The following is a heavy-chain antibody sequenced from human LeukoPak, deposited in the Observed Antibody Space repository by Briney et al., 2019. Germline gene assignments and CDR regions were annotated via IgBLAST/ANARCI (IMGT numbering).Heavy chain of an antibody. CDR2: IYYSGST. Sequence: SETLSLTCTVSGGSISSYYWSWIRQPPGKGLEWIGYIYYSGSTNYNPSLKSRVTISVDTSKNQFSLKLRSVTAADTAVYYCARGDTLLWFGELSFSAFDYWGQGTLVSVSS. CDR3: ARGDTLLWFGELSFSAFDY. V-gene: IGHV4-59*01. CDR1: GGSISSYY. D-gene: IGHD3-10*01. J-gene: IGHJ4*02.